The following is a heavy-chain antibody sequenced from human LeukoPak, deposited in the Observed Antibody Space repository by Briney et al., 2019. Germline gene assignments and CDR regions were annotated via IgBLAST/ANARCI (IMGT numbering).Heavy chain of an antibody. CDR1: GFTLGDYA. J-gene: IGHJ6*03. Sequence: GRSLRPSCTASGFTLGDYAMSWVRQAPGKGLEWVGFIRSKAYGRTTEYPATVKGRFTISRNDSKSIAYLQMNSLKTEDTAVDYCWGNYYYMDVWGKGTTVTVSS. D-gene: IGHD7-27*01. CDR2: IRSKAYGRTT. CDR3: WGNYYYMDV. V-gene: IGHV3-49*04.